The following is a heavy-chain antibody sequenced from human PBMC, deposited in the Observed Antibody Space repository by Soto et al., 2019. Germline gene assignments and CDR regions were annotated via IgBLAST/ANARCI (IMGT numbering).Heavy chain of an antibody. CDR1: GGSISSGGYY. Sequence: QVQLQESGPGLVKASQTLSLTCTVSGGSISSGGYYWSWIRQHPGKGLEWIGYIYYSGSTYYNPSLKSRVTISVDRPKNQFSLTLSAVTAADTAVYYCATVIAAVDHNWFDPWGQGTLVTVSS. CDR2: IYYSGST. D-gene: IGHD6-13*01. J-gene: IGHJ5*02. V-gene: IGHV4-31*03. CDR3: ATVIAAVDHNWFDP.